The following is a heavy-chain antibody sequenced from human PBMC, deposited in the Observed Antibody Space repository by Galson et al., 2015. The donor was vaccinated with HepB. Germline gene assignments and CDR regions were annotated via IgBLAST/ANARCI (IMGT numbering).Heavy chain of an antibody. D-gene: IGHD3-10*01. CDR2: ISVSGDNT. Sequence: SLRLSCAASGFTFRSYGMSWVRQAPGKGLEWVSEISVSGDNTTYVDSVKGRFTISRDNANNTLYLQMNSLRAEDTAVYYCAKRGSGSYFNLNYWGQGTLVTVSS. CDR1: GFTFRSYG. CDR3: AKRGSGSYFNLNY. V-gene: IGHV3-23*01. J-gene: IGHJ4*02.